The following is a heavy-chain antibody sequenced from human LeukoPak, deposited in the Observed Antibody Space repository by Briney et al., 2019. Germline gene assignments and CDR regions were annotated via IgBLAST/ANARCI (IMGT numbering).Heavy chain of an antibody. CDR1: GYTLTELS. V-gene: IGHV1-24*01. Sequence: ASAKVSCKVSGYTLTELSMHWVRQAPGKGLEWMGGFDPEDGETIYAQKFQGRVTMTEDTSTDTAYMELSSLRSEDTAVYYCATDVAARPHDGDAFDIWGQGTMVTVSS. J-gene: IGHJ3*02. CDR2: FDPEDGET. CDR3: ATDVAARPHDGDAFDI. D-gene: IGHD6-6*01.